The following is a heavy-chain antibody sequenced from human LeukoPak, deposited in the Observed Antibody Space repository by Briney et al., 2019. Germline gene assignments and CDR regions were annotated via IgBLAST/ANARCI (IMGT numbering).Heavy chain of an antibody. D-gene: IGHD3-22*01. CDR2: IRYDGSNK. CDR3: ARDGSDDSLGYYYDY. Sequence: GGSLRLSCAASGFTFSRYGMHWVRQAPGKGLEWVAVIRYDGSNKYADSVKGRFTISRDNAKNTLHLQMNSLRVEDTAVYYCARDGSDDSLGYYYDYWGQGTLVTVSS. CDR1: GFTFSRYG. V-gene: IGHV3-30*03. J-gene: IGHJ4*02.